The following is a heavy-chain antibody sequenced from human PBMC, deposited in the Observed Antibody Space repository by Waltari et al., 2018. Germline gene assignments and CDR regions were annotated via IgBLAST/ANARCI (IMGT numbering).Heavy chain of an antibody. CDR1: GGTFSSYD. Sequence: QVQLVQSGAEVKKPGSSVKVSCKASGGTFSSYDVRWVRQAPGQGLEWMGGIIPIFGTANYAQKFQGRVTITADESTSTAYMELSSLRSEDTAVYYCARALPHTYSSSWYYFDYWGQGTLVTVSS. J-gene: IGHJ4*02. V-gene: IGHV1-69*01. CDR2: IIPIFGTA. CDR3: ARALPHTYSSSWYYFDY. D-gene: IGHD6-13*01.